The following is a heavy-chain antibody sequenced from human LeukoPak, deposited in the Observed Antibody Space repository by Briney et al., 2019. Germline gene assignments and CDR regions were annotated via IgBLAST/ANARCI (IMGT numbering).Heavy chain of an antibody. CDR1: GGSVNSGSYY. Sequence: SETLSLTCTVSGGSVNSGSYYWSWIRQPPGKGLEWIGYIYYSGSTNYNPSLKSRVTISVDTSKNQFSLKLSSVTAADTAVYYCARAPIVATTTFDYWGQGTLVTVSS. J-gene: IGHJ4*02. CDR2: IYYSGST. D-gene: IGHD5-12*01. CDR3: ARAPIVATTTFDY. V-gene: IGHV4-61*01.